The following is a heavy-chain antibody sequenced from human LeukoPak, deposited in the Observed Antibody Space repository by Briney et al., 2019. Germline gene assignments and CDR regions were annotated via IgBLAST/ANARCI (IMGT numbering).Heavy chain of an antibody. CDR3: ARGNDGWPHYYYYFMDV. CDR2: SNPGGGAT. CDR1: GDTFVNDY. J-gene: IGHJ6*03. V-gene: IGHV1-46*01. D-gene: IGHD1-1*01. Sequence: ASVKVSCKASGDTFVNDYIHWVRQAPGQGLEWMGVSNPGGGATTYAQKFQGRVTMTRDMSTSTVYMELRSLRSADTAVYYCARGNDGWPHYYYYFMDVWGKGITVTVSS.